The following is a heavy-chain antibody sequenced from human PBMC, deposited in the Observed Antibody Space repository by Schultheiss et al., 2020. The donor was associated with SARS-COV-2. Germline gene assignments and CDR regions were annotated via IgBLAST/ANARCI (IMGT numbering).Heavy chain of an antibody. J-gene: IGHJ4*02. V-gene: IGHV4-34*01. CDR3: ARGTGYSSGGLIDY. D-gene: IGHD6-19*01. CDR2: INHSGST. CDR1: GGSFSGYY. Sequence: SETLSLTCAVYGGSFSGYYWSWIRQPPGKGLEWIGEINHSGSTNYNPSLKGRVTISVDTSKNQFSLKLSSVTAADTAVYYCARGTGYSSGGLIDYWGQGTLVTVSS.